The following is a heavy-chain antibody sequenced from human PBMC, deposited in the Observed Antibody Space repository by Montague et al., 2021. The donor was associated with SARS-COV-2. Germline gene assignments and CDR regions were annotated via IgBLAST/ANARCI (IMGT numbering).Heavy chain of an antibody. Sequence: SETLSLTCAVYGGSFSGYFWSWVRQAPGKGLEWIGEINHSGSTHYNPSLKSRVSMSVDTSKNQFSLKLSSVTAADTAVFYCARGREEFTSIVGFISGGKHYFDFWGQGTLVTVSS. J-gene: IGHJ4*02. CDR2: INHSGST. D-gene: IGHD3-22*01. V-gene: IGHV4-34*01. CDR3: ARGREEFTSIVGFISGGKHYFDF. CDR1: GGSFSGYF.